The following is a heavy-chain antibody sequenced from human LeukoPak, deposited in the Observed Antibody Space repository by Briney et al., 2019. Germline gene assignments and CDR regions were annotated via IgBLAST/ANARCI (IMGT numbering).Heavy chain of an antibody. V-gene: IGHV4-31*03. D-gene: IGHD2-21*01. Sequence: ASQTLSLTSTVYAGSISSVGYYWSWIRQHPGKGLERIRYIYNSGSTYYNPSLKSRVTISVDTSKNQFSLKLSSVTAADTAVYYCARGRLRVNYFDYWGQGTLVTVSS. J-gene: IGHJ4*02. CDR3: ARGRLRVNYFDY. CDR1: AGSISSVGYY. CDR2: IYNSGST.